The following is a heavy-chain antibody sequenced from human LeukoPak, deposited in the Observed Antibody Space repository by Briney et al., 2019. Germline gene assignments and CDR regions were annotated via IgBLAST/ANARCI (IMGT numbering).Heavy chain of an antibody. Sequence: ASVKVSCNVSGYSLTEVSIYWVRQAPGKGLEWMGGFDPTDGERLYAQKFQGRATMTEDTSRDTAYMELHSLTSDDTAVYFCATGGVRVGYTYGLDFWGQGTPVTVSS. CDR3: ATGGVRVGYTYGLDF. D-gene: IGHD5-18*01. CDR2: FDPTDGER. V-gene: IGHV1-24*01. CDR1: GYSLTEVS. J-gene: IGHJ6*02.